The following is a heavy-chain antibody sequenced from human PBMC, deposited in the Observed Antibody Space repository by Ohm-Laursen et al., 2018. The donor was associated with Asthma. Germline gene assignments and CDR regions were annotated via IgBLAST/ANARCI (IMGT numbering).Heavy chain of an antibody. D-gene: IGHD5-12*01. CDR3: AREATIITRYFDS. J-gene: IGHJ4*02. V-gene: IGHV4-59*01. Sequence: TLSLTCTLSGASFSTYYWGWIRQPPGKGLEWIGYIYSTGSTNYNPSLESRVTISVDTSKNQFSLKLSSVTAADTAVYYCAREATIITRYFDSWGQGRLVTVSS. CDR2: IYSTGST. CDR1: GASFSTYY.